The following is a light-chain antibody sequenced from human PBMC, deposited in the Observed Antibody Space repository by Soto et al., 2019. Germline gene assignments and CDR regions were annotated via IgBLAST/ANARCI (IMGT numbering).Light chain of an antibody. CDR3: QQYGSSPIT. Sequence: EIVLTQSPGTLSLSPGERATLSCRASQSVTSSYLAWYQQKLGQAPRLLIYGASSRATGIPDRFSGSGSETDFTLTISRLEPEDFAVYYCQQYGSSPITFGQGTKVEIK. J-gene: IGKJ1*01. V-gene: IGKV3-20*01. CDR2: GAS. CDR1: QSVTSSY.